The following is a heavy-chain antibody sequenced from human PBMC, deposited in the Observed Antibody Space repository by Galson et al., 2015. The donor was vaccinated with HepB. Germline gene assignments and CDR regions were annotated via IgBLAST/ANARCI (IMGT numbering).Heavy chain of an antibody. CDR2: INHSGST. V-gene: IGHV4-34*01. CDR3: AREDCGGDCYSGY. CDR1: GGSFSGYY. J-gene: IGHJ4*02. Sequence: ETLSLTCAVYGGSFSGYYWSWIRQPPGKGLEWIGEINHSGSTNYNPSLKSRVAISVDTSKNQFSLKLSSVTAADTAVYYCAREDCGGDCYSGYWGQGTLVTVSS. D-gene: IGHD2-21*02.